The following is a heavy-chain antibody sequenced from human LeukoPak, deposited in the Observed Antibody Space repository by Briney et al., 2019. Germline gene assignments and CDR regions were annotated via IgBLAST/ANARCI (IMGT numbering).Heavy chain of an antibody. J-gene: IGHJ4*02. Sequence: SETLSLTCAVYGGSFSGFYWSWIRQPPGKGLEWIGYVYYTGSTNYNPSLKGRVTISVDTSKNQFFLKLSSVTAADTAMYYCARASIRYYDSSAYSHWGQGALVTVSS. D-gene: IGHD3-22*01. V-gene: IGHV4-59*01. CDR2: VYYTGST. CDR1: GGSFSGFY. CDR3: ARASIRYYDSSAYSH.